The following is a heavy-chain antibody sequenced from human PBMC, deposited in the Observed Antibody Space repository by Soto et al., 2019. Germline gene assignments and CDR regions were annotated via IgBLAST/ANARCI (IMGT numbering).Heavy chain of an antibody. CDR1: GGSISSSSYY. CDR2: IYYSGST. J-gene: IGHJ4*02. D-gene: IGHD6-19*01. V-gene: IGHV4-39*01. CDR3: ASHMYSSGWYPPPDY. Sequence: SETLSLTCTVSGGSISSSSYYWGWIRQPPGKGLEWIGSIYYSGSTYYNPSLKSRVTISVDTSKSQFSLKLSSVTAADTAVYYCASHMYSSGWYPPPDYWGQGTLVTVSS.